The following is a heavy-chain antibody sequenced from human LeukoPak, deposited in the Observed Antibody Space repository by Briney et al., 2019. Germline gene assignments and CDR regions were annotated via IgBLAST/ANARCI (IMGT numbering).Heavy chain of an antibody. D-gene: IGHD1-1*01. CDR2: IYYSGHT. CDR1: GFTFSNYA. J-gene: IGHJ4*03. Sequence: GSLRLSCAASGFTFSNYAMRWVRQPPGKGLEWIGSIYYSGHTYHNSSLRSRVTISVDTSKNQLSLKLTSVTAADTAVYYCARRLRTPTPGTTGYFDNWGQGTLVTVSS. CDR3: ARRLRTPTPGTTGYFDN. V-gene: IGHV4-39*01.